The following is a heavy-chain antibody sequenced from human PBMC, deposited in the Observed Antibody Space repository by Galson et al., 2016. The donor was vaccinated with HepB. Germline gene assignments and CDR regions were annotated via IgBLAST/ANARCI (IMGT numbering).Heavy chain of an antibody. Sequence: SVKVSCKAFGFSLSYSAVQWVRQARGQRLEWIGWIVPGSGKTDYAQKFQERVTITRDLSTETVYMELRSLRSEDTAVYYCAGELAPGDDLRWFDPWGQGTQVTVSS. CDR1: GFSLSYSA. D-gene: IGHD3-10*01. V-gene: IGHV1-58*01. J-gene: IGHJ5*02. CDR3: AGELAPGDDLRWFDP. CDR2: IVPGSGKT.